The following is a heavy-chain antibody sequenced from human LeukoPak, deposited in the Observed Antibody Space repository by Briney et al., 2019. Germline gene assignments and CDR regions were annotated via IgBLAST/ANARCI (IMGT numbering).Heavy chain of an antibody. CDR2: IYYSGTT. CDR3: ARHYYGGSGAFDI. D-gene: IGHD4-23*01. Sequence: SETLSLTCTVSGGSISSYFWSWIRQPPGKGLEWIGYIYYSGTTFYNPSLRSRVTMSADTSKNHFSPNLSSVTAADTAIYYCARHYYGGSGAFDIWGQGTMVTVS. CDR1: GGSISSYF. J-gene: IGHJ3*02. V-gene: IGHV4-59*08.